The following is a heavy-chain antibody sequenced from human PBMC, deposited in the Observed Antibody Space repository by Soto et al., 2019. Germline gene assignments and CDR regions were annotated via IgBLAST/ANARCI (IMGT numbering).Heavy chain of an antibody. CDR3: ARIGYCSGGSCYSDYFDY. Sequence: PGESLKISCAASGFTFSSYWMSWVRQAPGKGLEWVANIKQDGSEKYYVDFVKGRFTISRDNAKNSLYLQMNSLRAEDTAVYYCARIGYCSGGSCYSDYFDYWGQGTLVTVSS. J-gene: IGHJ4*02. V-gene: IGHV3-7*01. CDR1: GFTFSSYW. D-gene: IGHD2-15*01. CDR2: IKQDGSEK.